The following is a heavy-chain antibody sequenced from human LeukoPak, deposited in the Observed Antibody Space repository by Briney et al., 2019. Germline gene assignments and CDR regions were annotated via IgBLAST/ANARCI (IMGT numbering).Heavy chain of an antibody. V-gene: IGHV1-69*01. CDR1: GGTFSSYA. D-gene: IGHD6-13*01. J-gene: IGHJ4*02. Sequence: ASVKVSCKASGGTFSSYAISWVRQARGQGLEWMGGIIPIFGTANYAQKFQRRVTITADESTSTAYMELSSLRSEDTAVYYCARAGIAAAGTLDYWGQGTLVTVSS. CDR2: IIPIFGTA. CDR3: ARAGIAAAGTLDY.